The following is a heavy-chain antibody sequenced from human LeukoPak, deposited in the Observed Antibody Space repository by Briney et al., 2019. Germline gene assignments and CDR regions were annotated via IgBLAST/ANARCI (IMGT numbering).Heavy chain of an antibody. CDR3: ARLRNCGGDCYYSYYYYMDV. V-gene: IGHV4-34*01. Sequence: MPSETLSLTCAVYGGSFSGYYWSWIRQPPGKGLEWIGEINHSGSTNYNPSLKSRVTISVDTSKNQFSLKLSSVTAADTAVYYCARLRNCGGDCYYSYYYYMDVWGKGTTVTISS. CDR1: GGSFSGYY. CDR2: INHSGST. J-gene: IGHJ6*03. D-gene: IGHD2-21*02.